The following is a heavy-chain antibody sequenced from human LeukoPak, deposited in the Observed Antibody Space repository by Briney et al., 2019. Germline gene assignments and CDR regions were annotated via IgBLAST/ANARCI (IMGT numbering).Heavy chain of an antibody. D-gene: IGHD3-22*01. CDR3: ARGESFHDSSGYQT. V-gene: IGHV3-53*01. Sequence: GGSLRLSCAASGFTVSINYMSWVRQAPGKGLEWVSIIYTDDSTYYADSVKGRFTISRDNSKNTLYLQMNSLRAEDTAVYYCARGESFHDSSGYQTWGQGTLVTVSS. J-gene: IGHJ5*02. CDR2: IYTDDST. CDR1: GFTVSINY.